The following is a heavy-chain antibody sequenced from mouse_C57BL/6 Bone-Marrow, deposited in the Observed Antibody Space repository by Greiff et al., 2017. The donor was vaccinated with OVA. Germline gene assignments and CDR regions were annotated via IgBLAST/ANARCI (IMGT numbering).Heavy chain of an antibody. D-gene: IGHD4-1*01. CDR3: ARDRATGKYFDY. Sequence: EVQLQESGGGLVKPGGSLKLSCAASGFTFSSYAMSWVRQTPEKRLEWVATISDGGSYTYYPDNVKGRFTISRDNAKNNLYLQMSHLKSEDTAMYYCARDRATGKYFDYWGQGTTLTVSS. J-gene: IGHJ2*01. CDR1: GFTFSSYA. V-gene: IGHV5-4*01. CDR2: ISDGGSYT.